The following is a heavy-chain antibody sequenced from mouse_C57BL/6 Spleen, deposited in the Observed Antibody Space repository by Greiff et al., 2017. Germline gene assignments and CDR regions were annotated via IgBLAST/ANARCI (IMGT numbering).Heavy chain of an antibody. CDR2: IDPSDSET. CDR1: GYTFTSYW. V-gene: IGHV1-52*01. Sequence: VQLQQPGAELVRPGSSVKLSCKASGYTFTSYWMHWVKQRPIQGLEWIGNIDPSDSETHYNQKFKDKATLTVDKSSSTAYMQLSSLTSEDSAVYYCARYYYYGSSGYCDVWGTGTTVTVSS. D-gene: IGHD1-1*01. J-gene: IGHJ1*03. CDR3: ARYYYYGSSGYCDV.